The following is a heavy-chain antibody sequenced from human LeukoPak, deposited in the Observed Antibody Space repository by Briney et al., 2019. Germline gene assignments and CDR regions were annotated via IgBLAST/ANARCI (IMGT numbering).Heavy chain of an antibody. CDR2: IYSGGST. CDR1: GFTVSSNC. D-gene: IGHD3-22*01. V-gene: IGHV3-53*01. Sequence: HPGGSLRLSCAASGFTVSSNCMSWVRQAPGKGLEWVSFIYSGGSTYYEDSVKGRFTISRDNSKNTLYLQMNSLRAEDTAVYYCARRAGDYSHPYDYWGQGTLVTVSS. CDR3: ARRAGDYSHPYDY. J-gene: IGHJ4*02.